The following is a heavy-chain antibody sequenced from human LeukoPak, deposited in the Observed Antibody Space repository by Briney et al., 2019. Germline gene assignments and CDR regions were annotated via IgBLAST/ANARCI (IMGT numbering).Heavy chain of an antibody. J-gene: IGHJ4*02. D-gene: IGHD5-24*01. V-gene: IGHV3-48*03. CDR2: ISSNDDTI. CDR3: ARGGKYLLYRRDGYNLKADY. CDR1: GFMFSSYE. Sequence: PGGSLRLSCAASGFMFSSYEMNWVRQAPGKGLEWVSYISSNDDTIYYAGSVKGRFTISRDNAKNSLYLQMNSLRAEDTAVYYCARGGKYLLYRRDGYNLKADYWGQGTLVTVSS.